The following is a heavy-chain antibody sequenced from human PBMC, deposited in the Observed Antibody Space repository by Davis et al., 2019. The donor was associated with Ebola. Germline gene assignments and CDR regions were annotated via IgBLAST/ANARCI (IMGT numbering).Heavy chain of an antibody. CDR2: INADNGNT. D-gene: IGHD3-22*01. J-gene: IGHJ6*02. CDR3: ARSPYDSAYYYYGMDV. V-gene: IGHV1-3*01. Sequence: AASVKVSCKASGYTFTSYAMHWVRQAPGQRLEWMGWINADNGNTKYSQKFQGRVTITRDTSASTAYMELSSLRSEDTAVYYCARSPYDSAYYYYGMDVWGQGTTVTVSS. CDR1: GYTFTSYA.